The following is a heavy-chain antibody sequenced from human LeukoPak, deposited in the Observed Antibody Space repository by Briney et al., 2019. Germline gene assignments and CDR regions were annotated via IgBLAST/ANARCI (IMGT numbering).Heavy chain of an antibody. V-gene: IGHV1-69*13. CDR2: IIPIFGTA. Sequence: SVKVSCKASGGTFSSYAISWVRQAPGQGLEWMGGIIPIFGTANYAQKFQGRVTITADESTSTAYMELSGLRSEDTAVYYCAREGRDGYNYGYWGQGTLVTVSS. J-gene: IGHJ4*02. CDR3: AREGRDGYNYGY. CDR1: GGTFSSYA. D-gene: IGHD5-24*01.